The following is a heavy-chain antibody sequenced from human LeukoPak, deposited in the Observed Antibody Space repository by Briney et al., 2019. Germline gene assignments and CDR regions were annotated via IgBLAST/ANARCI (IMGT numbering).Heavy chain of an antibody. CDR3: AKAPVTTCSGAYCYPFDY. D-gene: IGHD2-21*01. V-gene: IGHV3-23*01. J-gene: IGHJ4*02. CDR1: GFTFSSYG. Sequence: GGSLRLSCAASGFTFSSYGMHWVRQAPGKGLEWVSAISVSGNTYHADSVKGRFTISRDSSKNTLYLQMNRLRAEDAAVYYCAKAPVTTCSGAYCYPFDYWGQGTLVTVSS. CDR2: ISVSGNT.